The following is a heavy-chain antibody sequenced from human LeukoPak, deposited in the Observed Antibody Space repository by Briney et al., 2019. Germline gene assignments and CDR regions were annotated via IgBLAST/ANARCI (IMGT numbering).Heavy chain of an antibody. CDR2: INHSGST. Sequence: SETLSLTCAVSGGSFSGYYWSWIRQPPGKGLEWIGEINHSGSTNYNPSLKSRVTISVDTSKNQFSLKLSSVTAADTAVYYSARGHLIVVVPAAIIGGWFDPGGQGTLVTVSS. J-gene: IGHJ5*02. D-gene: IGHD2-2*01. CDR1: GGSFSGYY. V-gene: IGHV4-34*01. CDR3: ARGHLIVVVPAAIIGGWFDP.